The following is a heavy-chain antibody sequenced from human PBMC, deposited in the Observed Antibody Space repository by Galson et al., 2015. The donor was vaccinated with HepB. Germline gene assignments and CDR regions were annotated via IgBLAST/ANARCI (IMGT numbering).Heavy chain of an antibody. Sequence: SLRLSCAASGFTFSSYWMSWVRQAPGKGLEWVANIKQDGSEKYYVDSVKGRFTISRDNAKNSLYLQMNSLRAEDTAVYYCVRDPFRSGNEAQRAGVFDYWGQGTLVTVSS. V-gene: IGHV3-7*03. D-gene: IGHD1-1*01. CDR3: VRDPFRSGNEAQRAGVFDY. CDR1: GFTFSSYW. CDR2: IKQDGSEK. J-gene: IGHJ4*02.